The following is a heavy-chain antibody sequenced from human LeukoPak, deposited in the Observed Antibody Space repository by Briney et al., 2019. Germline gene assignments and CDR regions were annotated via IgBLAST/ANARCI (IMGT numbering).Heavy chain of an antibody. CDR1: GGSISSYY. Sequence: SETLSLTCTVSGGSISSYYWSWIRQPPGKGLEWIGHIYGSGSTNYNPSLKSRVTISVDASKNQFSLKLTSVTAADTAIYYCARGPPGGQFDPWGQGTLVTVSS. V-gene: IGHV4-59*01. CDR3: ARGPPGGQFDP. J-gene: IGHJ5*02. D-gene: IGHD3-10*01. CDR2: IYGSGST.